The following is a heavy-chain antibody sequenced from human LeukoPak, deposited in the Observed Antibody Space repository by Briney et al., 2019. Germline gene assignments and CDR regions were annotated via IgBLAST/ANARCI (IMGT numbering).Heavy chain of an antibody. J-gene: IGHJ4*02. Sequence: GGSLRLSCAASGFTFSSYAMSWVRQAPGKGLEWVSAISGSGGSTYYADSVKGRFTISRDNSKNTLYLQMNSLRAEDTAVHYCAKDKLAYCSGGSCYYFDYWGQGTLVTVSS. D-gene: IGHD2-15*01. CDR3: AKDKLAYCSGGSCYYFDY. CDR1: GFTFSSYA. CDR2: ISGSGGST. V-gene: IGHV3-23*01.